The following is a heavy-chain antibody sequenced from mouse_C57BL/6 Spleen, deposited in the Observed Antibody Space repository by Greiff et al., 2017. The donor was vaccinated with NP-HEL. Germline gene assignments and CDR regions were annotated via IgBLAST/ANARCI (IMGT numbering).Heavy chain of an antibody. CDR2: ISSGSSTI. CDR3: ARGGDWYFDV. CDR1: GFTFSDYG. V-gene: IGHV5-17*01. Sequence: EVQGVESGGGLVKPGGSLKLSCAASGFTFSDYGMHWVRQAPEKGLEWVAYISSGSSTIYYADTVKGRFPISRDNAKNTLFLQMTSLRSEDTAMYYCARGGDWYFDVWGTGTTVTVSS. J-gene: IGHJ1*03.